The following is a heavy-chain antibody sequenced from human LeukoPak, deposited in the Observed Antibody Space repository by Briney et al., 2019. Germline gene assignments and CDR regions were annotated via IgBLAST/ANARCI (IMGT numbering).Heavy chain of an antibody. Sequence: SVKVSCKASGYTFTSYGISWVRQAPGQGLERMGWISACNGNTNYAQKLQGRVTMTTDTSTSTAYMELRSLRSDDTVVYYCARDPYDSSGLYGMDVWGQGTTVTVSS. CDR2: ISACNGNT. D-gene: IGHD3-22*01. CDR1: GYTFTSYG. J-gene: IGHJ6*02. V-gene: IGHV1-18*01. CDR3: ARDPYDSSGLYGMDV.